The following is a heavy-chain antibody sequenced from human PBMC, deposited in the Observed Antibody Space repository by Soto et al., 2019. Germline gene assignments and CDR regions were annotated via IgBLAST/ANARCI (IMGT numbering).Heavy chain of an antibody. CDR3: AREGSYYFDSRNDY. CDR1: GYTFSNHY. J-gene: IGHJ4*02. Sequence: QVQLVQSGAEVKRPGASVKISCEASGYTFSNHYIHWVRQAPGQGREWIGIINPSGGTASNAQKFQGRVTMTRDTSASTAYLMLSSLTSGDTAVYYCAREGSYYFDSRNDYWGQGTLVTVSS. D-gene: IGHD3-22*01. V-gene: IGHV1-46*01. CDR2: INPSGGTA.